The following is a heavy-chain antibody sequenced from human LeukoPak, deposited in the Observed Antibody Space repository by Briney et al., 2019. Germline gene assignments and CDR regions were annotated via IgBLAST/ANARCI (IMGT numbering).Heavy chain of an antibody. D-gene: IGHD2-15*01. CDR3: ARDLVGISSQYGMDV. V-gene: IGHV4-59*01. J-gene: IGHJ6*02. Sequence: SETLSLTCTVSGGSISSYYWSWIRRPPGKGLEWIGYIYYSGSTNYNPSLKSRVTISVDTSKNQFSLKLSSVTAADTAVYYCARDLVGISSQYGMDVWGQGTTVTVSS. CDR1: GGSISSYY. CDR2: IYYSGST.